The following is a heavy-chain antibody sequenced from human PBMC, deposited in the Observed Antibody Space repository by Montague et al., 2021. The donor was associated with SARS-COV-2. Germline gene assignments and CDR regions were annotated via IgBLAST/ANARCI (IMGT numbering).Heavy chain of an antibody. CDR2: IYYSGIT. CDR1: GGSISSSSYY. J-gene: IGHJ4*02. CDR3: ARHKRWRIAAAGRDFDY. Sequence: SETLSLSCTVSGGSISSSSYYWGWIRQPPGKGLEWIGSIYYSGITYFNPSLKSRVTISVDTSKNQFSLKLSSVTAADTAVYYCARHKRWRIAAAGRDFDYWGQGTLVTVSS. V-gene: IGHV4-39*01. D-gene: IGHD6-13*01.